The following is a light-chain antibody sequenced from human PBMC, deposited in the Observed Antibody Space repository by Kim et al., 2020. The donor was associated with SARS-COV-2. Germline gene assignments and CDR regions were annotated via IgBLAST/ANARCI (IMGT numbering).Light chain of an antibody. Sequence: GDRVTITCRASQGIRNYLAWYQQKPGKVPKLLIYAASTLQSEVPSRFSGSGSGTYFTLTISSLQPDDVATYYCQKYNSVPLTFAGGTKLEI. CDR2: AAS. CDR1: QGIRNY. CDR3: QKYNSVPLT. V-gene: IGKV1-27*01. J-gene: IGKJ4*01.